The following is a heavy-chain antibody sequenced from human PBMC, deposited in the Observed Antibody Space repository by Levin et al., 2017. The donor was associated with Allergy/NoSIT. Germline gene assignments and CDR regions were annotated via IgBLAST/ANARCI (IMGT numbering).Heavy chain of an antibody. CDR1: GFTFSSDS. Sequence: GGSLRLSCAASGFTFSSDSMNWVRQAPGKGLEWVSYISSSSSTIYYADSVKGRFTISRDNAKNSLYLQMNSLRAEDTAVYYCARGNSNDGDYDFWSGSDYWGQGTLVTVSS. CDR2: ISSSSSTI. CDR3: ARGNSNDGDYDFWSGSDY. J-gene: IGHJ4*02. D-gene: IGHD3-3*01. V-gene: IGHV3-48*01.